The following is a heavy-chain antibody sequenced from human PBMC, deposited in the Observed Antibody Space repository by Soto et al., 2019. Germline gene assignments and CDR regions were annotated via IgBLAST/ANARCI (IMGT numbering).Heavy chain of an antibody. CDR1: GGTFSSYA. CDR2: IIPIFGTA. Sequence: QVQMVQSGAEVKKPGSSVKVSCKASGGTFSSYAISWVRQAPGQGLEWMGGIIPIFGTANYAQKFQGRVTITADKSTSTAYMELSSLRSEDTAVYYCARDEGYDDILTGYYTPYYVDYLGQGSLVTVSS. CDR3: ARDEGYDDILTGYYTPYYVDY. V-gene: IGHV1-69*06. D-gene: IGHD3-9*01. J-gene: IGHJ4*02.